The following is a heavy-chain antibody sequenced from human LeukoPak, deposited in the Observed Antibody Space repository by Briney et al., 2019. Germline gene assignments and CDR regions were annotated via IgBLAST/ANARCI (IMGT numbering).Heavy chain of an antibody. CDR2: ISAYSGNT. Sequence: ASVKVSCKASGYSFSSYSISWVRQAPGQGLEWMGWISAYSGNTKYAHKLQGRVIMTSDTSTRQAYMEVRSLRSDDTAVYYCARHRSRMVRGGDWFCPWGQGTLGTGSS. V-gene: IGHV1-18*01. J-gene: IGHJ5*02. CDR1: GYSFSSYS. D-gene: IGHD3-10*01. CDR3: ARHRSRMVRGGDWFCP.